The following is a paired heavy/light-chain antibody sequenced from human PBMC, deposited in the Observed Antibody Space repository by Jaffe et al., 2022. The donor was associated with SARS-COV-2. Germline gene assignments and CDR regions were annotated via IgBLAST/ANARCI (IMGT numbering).Heavy chain of an antibody. J-gene: IGHJ2*01. D-gene: IGHD6-6*01. CDR1: DDSIISSHW. V-gene: IGHV4-4*02. CDR2: IYHSGST. Sequence: QVQLQESGPGLVKPSGTLSLTCAVSDDSIISSHWWSWVRQPPGKGLEWIGEIYHSGSTNYNPSLKSRVTILVDKSKNQFSLKLISVTAADTAVYYCARDHLHGSSFGLWGRGTLVTVSS. CDR3: ARDHLHGSSFGL.
Light chain of an antibody. CDR1: SSDVGSYDL. Sequence: QSALTQPASVSGSPGQSITISCTGTSSDVGSYDLVSWYQQYPGKAPKLMIYEGSKRPSGVSNHFSGSKSGNTASLTISGLQAEDEADYYCCSYAGSSTYVFGTGTKVTVL. V-gene: IGLV2-23*01. CDR2: EGS. J-gene: IGLJ1*01. CDR3: CSYAGSSTYV.